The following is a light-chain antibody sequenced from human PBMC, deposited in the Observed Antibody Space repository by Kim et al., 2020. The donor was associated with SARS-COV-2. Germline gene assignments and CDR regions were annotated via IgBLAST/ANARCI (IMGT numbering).Light chain of an antibody. Sequence: SPGERATLSCRASQSVSSYLAWYQQKPGQAPRLLIYDASNRATGIPARFSGSGSGTDFTLTISSLEPEEFAVYYCQQRSNWPGITFGQGTRLEIK. CDR2: DAS. J-gene: IGKJ5*01. CDR3: QQRSNWPGIT. V-gene: IGKV3-11*01. CDR1: QSVSSY.